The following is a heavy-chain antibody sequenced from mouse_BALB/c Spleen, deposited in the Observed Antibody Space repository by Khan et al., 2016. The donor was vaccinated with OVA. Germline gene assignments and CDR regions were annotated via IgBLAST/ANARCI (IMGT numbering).Heavy chain of an antibody. CDR3: AKDYGSSFCFAY. CDR2: INPYNDGT. J-gene: IGHJ3*01. Sequence: IQLVQSGPELVKPGASVKMSCKASGYTFTNYIIHWVKQKPGQGLEWIGYINPYNDGTKYNEKFKGKATLTSDKSSSTAYMDLSGLTSEDSAVYSGAKDYGSSFCFAYWGQGTLVTVSA. V-gene: IGHV1S136*01. CDR1: GYTFTNYI. D-gene: IGHD1-1*01.